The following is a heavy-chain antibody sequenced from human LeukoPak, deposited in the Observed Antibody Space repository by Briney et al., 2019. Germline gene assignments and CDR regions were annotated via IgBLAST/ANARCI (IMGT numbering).Heavy chain of an antibody. V-gene: IGHV4-34*01. Sequence: SETLSLTCAVYGGSFSGYYWSWLRQPPGKGLAWIGEINHSGSTNYNPSLTSRVTISVDTSKNHFSLKLSSVTAADTAVYYCARPTNTAMVLSRAFDIWGQGTMVTVSS. J-gene: IGHJ3*02. CDR3: ARPTNTAMVLSRAFDI. CDR2: INHSGST. CDR1: GGSFSGYY. D-gene: IGHD5-18*01.